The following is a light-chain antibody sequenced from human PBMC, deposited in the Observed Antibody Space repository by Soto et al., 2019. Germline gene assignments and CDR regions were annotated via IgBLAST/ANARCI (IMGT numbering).Light chain of an antibody. CDR2: GGS. V-gene: IGKV3-20*01. CDR3: QQHGSSPPIT. Sequence: EIVLPQSPGTLSSSPGASSPLSCRARQSFKSSYLAWYQQKPGQAPKLLIHGGSTRATGISDRFSGSGSGTDFTLTISRLEPEDFAVYYCQQHGSSPPITFGKGTRLEIK. CDR1: QSFKSSY. J-gene: IGKJ5*01.